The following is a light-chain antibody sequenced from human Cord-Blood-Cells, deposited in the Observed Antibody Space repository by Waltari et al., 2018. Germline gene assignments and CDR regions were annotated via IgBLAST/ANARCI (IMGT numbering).Light chain of an antibody. CDR1: QSVSSY. V-gene: IGKV3-11*01. Sequence: EIVLTQSPATLSLSPGDSATLSCRASQSVSSYLAWYQQKPGQAPRLLIYDASNRATGIPARFSGSGSGTDFTLTISSLEPEDFAVYYCQQRSNWLWTFGQGTKAKIK. J-gene: IGKJ1*01. CDR2: DAS. CDR3: QQRSNWLWT.